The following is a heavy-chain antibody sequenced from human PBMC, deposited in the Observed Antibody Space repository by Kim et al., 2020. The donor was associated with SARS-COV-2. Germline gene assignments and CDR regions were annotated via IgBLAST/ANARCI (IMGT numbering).Heavy chain of an antibody. V-gene: IGHV3-30*18. CDR2: ISYDGSNK. D-gene: IGHD6-19*01. CDR3: AKDGEAVAGTGYYYYGMDV. Sequence: GGSLRLSCAASGFTFSSYGMHWVRQAPGKGLEWVAVISYDGSNKYYADSVKGRFTISRDNSKNTLYLQMNSLRAEDTAVYYCAKDGEAVAGTGYYYYGMDVWGQGTTVTVSS. J-gene: IGHJ6*02. CDR1: GFTFSSYG.